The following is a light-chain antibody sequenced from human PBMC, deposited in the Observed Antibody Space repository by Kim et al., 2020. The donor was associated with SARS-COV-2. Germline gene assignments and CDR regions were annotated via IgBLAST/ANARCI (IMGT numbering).Light chain of an antibody. CDR3: QHYNNLPLT. CDR2: GAS. V-gene: IGKV3-15*01. CDR1: QSVSSN. Sequence: EIVMTQSPATLSVSPGERVTFSCRASQSVSSNLAWYQQRPGQAPRLLIYGASTRATDIPARFSGSGSGTEFTLTISGLQSEDFAVYYCQHYNNLPLTFGGGTKVDIK. J-gene: IGKJ4*01.